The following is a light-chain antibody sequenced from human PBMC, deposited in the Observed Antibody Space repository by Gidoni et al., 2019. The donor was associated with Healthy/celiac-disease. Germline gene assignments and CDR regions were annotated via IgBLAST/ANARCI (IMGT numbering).Light chain of an antibody. CDR3: QQYDNLPFT. CDR1: QDISNY. J-gene: IGKJ3*01. Sequence: DIQMTQSPSSLSASVGDRVTITCQASQDISNYLNWYQQKPGKAPKLLIYDASNLETGVQSRFSGSGSGTDFNFTISSLQPEDIATYYCQQYDNLPFTFGPGTKVDIK. CDR2: DAS. V-gene: IGKV1-33*01.